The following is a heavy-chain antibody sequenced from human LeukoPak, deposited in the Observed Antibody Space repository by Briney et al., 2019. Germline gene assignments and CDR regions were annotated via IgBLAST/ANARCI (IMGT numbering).Heavy chain of an antibody. CDR1: GGSFSGYY. D-gene: IGHD3-9*01. CDR3: ARHLTYYDILTREWYNWFDP. V-gene: IGHV4-34*01. J-gene: IGHJ5*02. Sequence: SETLSLTCAVYGGSFSGYYWSWIRQPPGKGLEWIGEINHSGSTNYNPSLKSRVTISVDTSKNQFSLKLSSVTAADTAVYYCARHLTYYDILTREWYNWFDPWGQGTLVTVSS. CDR2: INHSGST.